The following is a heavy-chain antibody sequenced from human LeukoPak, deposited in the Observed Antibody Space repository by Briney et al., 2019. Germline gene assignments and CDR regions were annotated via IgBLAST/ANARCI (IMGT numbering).Heavy chain of an antibody. V-gene: IGHV4-39*01. D-gene: IGHD1-26*01. Sequence: SETLSLTCTVSGGSISSSSYYWGWIRQPPGKGLEWIGSIYYSGSTYYTPSLKSRVTISVDTSKNQFSLKLSSVTAADTAVYYCARHDNRAIVGAIGYWGQGTLVTVSS. CDR3: ARHDNRAIVGAIGY. J-gene: IGHJ4*02. CDR2: IYYSGST. CDR1: GGSISSSSYY.